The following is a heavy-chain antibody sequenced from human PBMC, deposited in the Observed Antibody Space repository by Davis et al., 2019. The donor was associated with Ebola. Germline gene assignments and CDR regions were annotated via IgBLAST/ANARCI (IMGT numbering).Heavy chain of an antibody. CDR1: GFTFDDYA. Sequence: PGGSLRLSCAASGFTFDDYAMHWVRQAPGKGLEWVAVIWYDGSNKYYADSVKGRFTISRDNSKNTLYLQMNSLRAEDTAVYYCARDYDFWSGYYRYYGMDVWGQGTTVTVSS. V-gene: IGHV3-33*08. CDR2: IWYDGSNK. J-gene: IGHJ6*02. D-gene: IGHD3-3*01. CDR3: ARDYDFWSGYYRYYGMDV.